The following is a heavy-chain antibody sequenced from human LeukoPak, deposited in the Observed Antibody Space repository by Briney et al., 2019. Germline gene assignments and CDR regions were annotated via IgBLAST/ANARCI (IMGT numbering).Heavy chain of an antibody. D-gene: IGHD6-13*01. V-gene: IGHV1-8*01. CDR2: MNPNSGNT. J-gene: IGHJ3*02. CDR1: RYTFTSYD. Sequence: ASVKVSCKASRYTFTSYDINWVRQATGQGLEWMGWMNPNSGNTGYARKFQGRVTMTRNTSISTAYMELSSLRSEDTAVYYCAIVFSGSSLDAFDIWGQGTMVTVSS. CDR3: AIVFSGSSLDAFDI.